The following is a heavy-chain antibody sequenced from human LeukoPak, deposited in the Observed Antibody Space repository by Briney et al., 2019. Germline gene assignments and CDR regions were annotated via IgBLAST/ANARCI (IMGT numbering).Heavy chain of an antibody. CDR2: IYYSGST. CDR3: ARVADDSSFYSHDTHDY. Sequence: SETLSLTCTVSGGSISSGDYYWSWIRQPPGKGLEWIGYIYYSGSTNYNPSLKSRVTISVDTSKNQFSLKLSSVTAADTAVYYCARVADDSSFYSHDTHDYWGQGTLVTVSS. CDR1: GGSISSGDYY. V-gene: IGHV4-61*08. D-gene: IGHD3-22*01. J-gene: IGHJ4*02.